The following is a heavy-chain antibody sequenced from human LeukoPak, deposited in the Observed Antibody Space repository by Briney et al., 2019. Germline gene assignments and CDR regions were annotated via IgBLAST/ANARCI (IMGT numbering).Heavy chain of an antibody. CDR1: GGTFSSYA. J-gene: IGHJ4*02. Sequence: SVKVSCKASGGTFSSYAISWVRQAPGQGLEWMGGIIPIFGTANYAQKFQGRVTITTDESTSTAYMELSSLRSEDTAVYYCAREGEGHYDFWSGYPPLGYWGQGTLVTVSS. V-gene: IGHV1-69*05. CDR2: IIPIFGTA. D-gene: IGHD3-3*01. CDR3: AREGEGHYDFWSGYPPLGY.